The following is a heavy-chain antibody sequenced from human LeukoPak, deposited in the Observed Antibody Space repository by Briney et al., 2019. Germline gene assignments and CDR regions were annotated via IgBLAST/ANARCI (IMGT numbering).Heavy chain of an antibody. Sequence: GGSLRLSCAPSGFTLSDYYVSWIRQVHGKGREWLADISSSGSSKYYADSVKGRFTMSRDNAKNSLYLQMNSLRAEDTAVYYCARGLGIMATLREDAWGQGTLVTVSS. V-gene: IGHV3-11*01. D-gene: IGHD5-12*01. J-gene: IGHJ4*02. CDR2: ISSSGSSK. CDR3: ARGLGIMATLREDA. CDR1: GFTLSDYY.